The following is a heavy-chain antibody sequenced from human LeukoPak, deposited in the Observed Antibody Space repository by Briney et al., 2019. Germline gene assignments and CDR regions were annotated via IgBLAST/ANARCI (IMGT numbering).Heavy chain of an antibody. Sequence: GGSLRLSCAASGFTFSNYWMHWVRQAPGKGLVCVSRINGDGSSTNYADSVKGRFTISRDSSKNTLYLQMDSLRVEDTAVYYCVRRHSGGGFFDYWGQGALVTVSS. D-gene: IGHD2-21*01. CDR2: INGDGSST. CDR1: GFTFSNYW. V-gene: IGHV3-74*01. J-gene: IGHJ4*02. CDR3: VRRHSGGGFFDY.